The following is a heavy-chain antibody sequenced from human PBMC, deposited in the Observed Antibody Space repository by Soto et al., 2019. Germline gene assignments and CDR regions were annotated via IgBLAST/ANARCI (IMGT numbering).Heavy chain of an antibody. D-gene: IGHD3-10*01. CDR1: GGSFSGYY. Sequence: PSETLSLTCAVYGGSFSGYYWSWIRQPPGKGLEWIGEINHSGSTNYNPSHKSRVTISVDTSKNQFSLKLSSVTAADTAVYYCAITPVWFGELSNPNFDYWGQGTLVTVSS. CDR3: AITPVWFGELSNPNFDY. J-gene: IGHJ4*02. V-gene: IGHV4-34*01. CDR2: INHSGST.